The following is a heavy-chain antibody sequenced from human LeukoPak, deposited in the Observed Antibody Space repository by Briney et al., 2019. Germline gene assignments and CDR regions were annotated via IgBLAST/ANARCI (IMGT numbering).Heavy chain of an antibody. CDR3: ARETYYYGSGSRNFDY. CDR2: MYYSGST. J-gene: IGHJ4*02. CDR1: GGSISSSSYY. V-gene: IGHV4-39*02. Sequence: KPSETLSLTCTVSGGSISSSSYYWGWIRQPPGKGLEWIGSMYYSGSTYYNPSLKSRVTISVDTSKHQFSLKLSSVTAADTAVYYCARETYYYGSGSRNFDYWGQGTLVTVSS. D-gene: IGHD3-10*01.